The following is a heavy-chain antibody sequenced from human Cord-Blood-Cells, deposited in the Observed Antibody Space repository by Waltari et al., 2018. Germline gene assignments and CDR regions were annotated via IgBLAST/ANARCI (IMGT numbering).Heavy chain of an antibody. CDR1: GGSISSSNW. Sequence: QVQLQESGPGLVKPSGTLSLTCAVSGGSISSSNWWSWVRQPPGKGLEWIGEIYHSGGTNYNPSLKSRVTISVDKSQNQFSLKLSSVTAADTDVYYCARRPYSSSWYFDYWGQGTLVTVSS. CDR3: ARRPYSSSWYFDY. CDR2: IYHSGGT. J-gene: IGHJ4*02. V-gene: IGHV4-4*02. D-gene: IGHD6-13*01.